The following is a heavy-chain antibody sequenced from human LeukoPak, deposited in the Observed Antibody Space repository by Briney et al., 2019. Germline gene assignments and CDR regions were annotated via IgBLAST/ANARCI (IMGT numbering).Heavy chain of an antibody. CDR1: GFTFSSYS. Sequence: GGSLRLSCAASGFTFSSYSMNWVRQAPGKGLEWVSSISSSSSYIYYADSVKGRFTISRDNAKNSLYLQMNSLRAEDTAVYYSANWGGYARGFDYWGQGTLVTVSS. CDR2: ISSSSSYI. J-gene: IGHJ4*02. CDR3: ANWGGYARGFDY. D-gene: IGHD6-25*01. V-gene: IGHV3-21*01.